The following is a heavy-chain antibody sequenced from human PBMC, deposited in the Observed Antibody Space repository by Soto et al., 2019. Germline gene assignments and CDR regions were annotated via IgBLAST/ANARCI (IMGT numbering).Heavy chain of an antibody. D-gene: IGHD3-10*01. J-gene: IGHJ4*02. CDR1: GFTFSSYW. CDR3: ARGHNYYGSGSYPPFDY. CDR2: IKQDGSEK. V-gene: IGHV3-7*03. Sequence: GGSLRLSCAASGFTFSSYWMSWVRQAPGKGLEWVANIKQDGSEKYYVDSVKGRFTISRDNAKNSLYLQMNSLRAEDTAVYYCARGHNYYGSGSYPPFDYWGQGTLVTVSS.